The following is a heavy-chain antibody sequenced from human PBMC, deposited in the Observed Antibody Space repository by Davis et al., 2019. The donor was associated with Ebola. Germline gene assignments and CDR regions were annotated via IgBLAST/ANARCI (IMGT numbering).Heavy chain of an antibody. V-gene: IGHV4-61*09. J-gene: IGHJ4*02. CDR2: IYTSGST. CDR3: ARGISSGLADY. Sequence: PSETLSLTCTVSGGSISSGSYYWSWIRQPAGKGLEWIGHIYTSGSTYYNPSLKSRVIMSVDTSKNQFSLKLSSVTAADTAVYYCARGISSGLADYWGQGTLVTVSS. CDR1: GGSISSGSYY. D-gene: IGHD3/OR15-3a*01.